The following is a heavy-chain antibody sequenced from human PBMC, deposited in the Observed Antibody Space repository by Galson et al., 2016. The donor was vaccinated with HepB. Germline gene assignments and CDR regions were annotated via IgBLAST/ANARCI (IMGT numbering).Heavy chain of an antibody. J-gene: IGHJ5*02. CDR3: ARWVSNWFEP. V-gene: IGHV1-3*04. CDR2: INTGNVNT. CDR1: GYTFTSYV. Sequence: SVKVSCKASGYTFTSYVLHWVRQAPGQRLEWMGWINTGNVNTAYSQNFQGRVTITRDTSANTAYMELSSLRSEDTAVYYCARWVSNWFEPWGQGSLVSVSS.